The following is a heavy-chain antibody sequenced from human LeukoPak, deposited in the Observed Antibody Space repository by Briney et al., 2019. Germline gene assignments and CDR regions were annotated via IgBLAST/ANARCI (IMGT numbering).Heavy chain of an antibody. CDR3: AGSSGWARYFDY. Sequence: GGSLRLSCAASGFTFSDYWMSWVRQAPGKGPEWVANIKQDGSEKYYVDSVKGRFTISRDNAKNSLYMQMNSLRAEDSAVYYCAGSSGWARYFDYWGQGTLVTVPS. J-gene: IGHJ4*02. V-gene: IGHV3-7*05. CDR1: GFTFSDYW. D-gene: IGHD6-19*01. CDR2: IKQDGSEK.